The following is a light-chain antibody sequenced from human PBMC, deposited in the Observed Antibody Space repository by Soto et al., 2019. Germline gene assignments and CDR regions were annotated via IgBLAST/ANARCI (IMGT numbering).Light chain of an antibody. Sequence: ALTLPPSVSGAPGLRVTISCTGTYSNIGSSHDVHWYQHVAGAAPKLIIFGHVHRPSWLPDRFSGSTSVTSPSLAITCLQAEDETHYYCQSFNLWLNGYVFGSWTNATVL. J-gene: IGLJ1*01. CDR1: YSNIGSSHD. V-gene: IGLV1-40*01. CDR3: QSFNLWLNGYV. CDR2: GHV.